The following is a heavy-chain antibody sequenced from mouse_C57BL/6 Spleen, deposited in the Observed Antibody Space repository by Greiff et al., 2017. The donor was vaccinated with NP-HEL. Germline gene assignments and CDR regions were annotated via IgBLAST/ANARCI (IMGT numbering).Heavy chain of an antibody. CDR2: IYPRSGNT. J-gene: IGHJ1*03. V-gene: IGHV1-81*01. Sequence: QVQLQQSGAELARPGASVKLSCKASGYTFTSYGISWVKQRTGQGLEWIGEIYPRSGNTYYNEKFKGKATLTADKSSSTAYMELRSLTSEDSAVYFCALPYDDDEGYFDVWGTGTTVTVSS. CDR3: ALPYDDDEGYFDV. D-gene: IGHD2-4*01. CDR1: GYTFTSYG.